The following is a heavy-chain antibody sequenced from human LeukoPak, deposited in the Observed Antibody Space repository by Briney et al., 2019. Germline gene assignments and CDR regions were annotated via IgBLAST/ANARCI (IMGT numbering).Heavy chain of an antibody. CDR1: GYTFTSYD. J-gene: IGHJ5*02. Sequence: ASVKVSCNASGYTFTSYDINWVRQATGQGLEWMGWMNPNSGNTGYAQKFQGRVTITRNTSISTAYMELSSLRSEDTAVYYCARGRSRENWFDPWGQGTLVTVSS. CDR3: ARGRSRENWFDP. V-gene: IGHV1-8*03. CDR2: MNPNSGNT.